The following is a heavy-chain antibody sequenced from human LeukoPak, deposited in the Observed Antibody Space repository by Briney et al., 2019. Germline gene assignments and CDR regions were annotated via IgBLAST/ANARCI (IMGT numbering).Heavy chain of an antibody. CDR2: IRSKVYGGTT. V-gene: IGHV3-49*03. CDR3: VRYSGDADY. Sequence: GGSLRLSCTASGFTFGDYAMSWFRQAPGKGLEWVGFIRSKVYGGTTEYAASVKGRFTISRDDTKSIAYLQMNSLKTEDAAVYYCVRYSGDADYWGQGTLVTVSS. J-gene: IGHJ4*02. D-gene: IGHD5-12*01. CDR1: GFTFGDYA.